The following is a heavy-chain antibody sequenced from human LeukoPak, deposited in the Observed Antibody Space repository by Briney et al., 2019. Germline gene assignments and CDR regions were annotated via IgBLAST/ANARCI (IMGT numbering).Heavy chain of an antibody. V-gene: IGHV1-2*02. D-gene: IGHD6-13*01. CDR2: INPNSAGT. CDR1: GYTFTGYY. Sequence: GASVKVSCKASGYTFTGYYMHWVRQAPGQGLEWMGWINPNSAGTNYAQKFQGRVTMTRDTSISIVYMELSRLTSDDTAVCYCASGAAAGSWFDPWGQGTLVTVSS. J-gene: IGHJ5*02. CDR3: ASGAAAGSWFDP.